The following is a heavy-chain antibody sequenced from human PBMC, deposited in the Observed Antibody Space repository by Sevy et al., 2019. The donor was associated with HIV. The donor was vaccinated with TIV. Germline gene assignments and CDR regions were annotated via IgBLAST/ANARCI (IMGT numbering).Heavy chain of an antibody. J-gene: IGHJ4*02. D-gene: IGHD3-10*02. CDR3: TNESLRGNYIRGDFDH. V-gene: IGHV3-30*18. CDR1: GVTLQTFG. CDR2: ISYDGNTQ. Sequence: GGSLRLSCTASGVTLQTFGMHWVRQAPGKGLEWLAVISYDGNTQDFSDSVKGRFTISRDNSKNTLFLQMNNLSGDDTAVYCCTNESLRGNYIRGDFDHWGQGTLVTVSS.